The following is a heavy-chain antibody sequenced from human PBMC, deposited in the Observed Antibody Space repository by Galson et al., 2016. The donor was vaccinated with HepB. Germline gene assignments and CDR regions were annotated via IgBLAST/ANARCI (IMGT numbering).Heavy chain of an antibody. CDR2: VSAYNGNT. CDR1: GYTFTSYG. D-gene: IGHD3-16*02. Sequence: SVKVSCKASGYTFTSYGISWVRQAPGQGLEWMGWVSAYNGNTNYAQKLQGRVTMTTDTSTSTAYMELRSLRSDDTAVYYCARADDYILGSYRTIGYWGHGTLVTGAS. J-gene: IGHJ4*01. CDR3: ARADDYILGSYRTIGY. V-gene: IGHV1-18*01.